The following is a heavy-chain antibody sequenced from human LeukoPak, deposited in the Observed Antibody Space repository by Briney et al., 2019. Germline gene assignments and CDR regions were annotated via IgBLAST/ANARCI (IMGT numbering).Heavy chain of an antibody. D-gene: IGHD2/OR15-2a*01. CDR3: AREYNSTCSFDY. V-gene: IGHV1-46*01. J-gene: IGHJ4*02. CDR2: INPGGGGT. Sequence: ASVKVSCKASGYTFTSYYMHWVRQAPGQGLEWMGIINPGGGGTSYAQKFQGRVTMTRDTSTSTVYMELSSLRSEDTAVYYCAREYNSTCSFDYWGQGNLVTVSS. CDR1: GYTFTSYY.